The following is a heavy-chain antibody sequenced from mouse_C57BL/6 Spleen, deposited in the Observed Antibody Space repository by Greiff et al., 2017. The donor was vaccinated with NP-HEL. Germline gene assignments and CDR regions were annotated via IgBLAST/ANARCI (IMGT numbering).Heavy chain of an antibody. CDR2: IRNKANGYTT. J-gene: IGHJ4*01. CDR3: ARYFEYGYAMDY. D-gene: IGHD5-1*01. V-gene: IGHV7-3*01. Sequence: EVKVVESGGGLVQPGGSLSLSCAASGFTFTDYYMSWVRQPPGKALEWLGFIRNKANGYTTEYSASVKGRFTISRDNSQSILYLQMNALRAEDSATYYCARYFEYGYAMDYWGQGTSVTVSS. CDR1: GFTFTDYY.